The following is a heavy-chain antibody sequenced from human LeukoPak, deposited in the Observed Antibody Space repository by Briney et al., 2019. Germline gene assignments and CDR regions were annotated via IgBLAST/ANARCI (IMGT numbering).Heavy chain of an antibody. CDR1: GGPFSGYY. Sequence: PSETLSLTCVVYGGPFSGYYWSWIRQSPGKGLEWIGEINQSGNTNYNPSLKSRVTISIDTSKIQFSLKVTSVTAGDTAVYYCARARGWTSGDDYYYGMDVWGQGTTGTVSS. V-gene: IGHV4-34*01. D-gene: IGHD4-17*01. CDR3: ARARGWTSGDDYYYGMDV. J-gene: IGHJ6*02. CDR2: INQSGNT.